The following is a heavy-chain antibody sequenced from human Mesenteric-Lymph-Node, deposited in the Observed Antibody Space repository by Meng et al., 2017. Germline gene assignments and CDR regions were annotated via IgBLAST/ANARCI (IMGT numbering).Heavy chain of an antibody. Sequence: GESLKISCAASGFTFSSYWMSWVRQAPGKGLEWVANIKQDGSEKYYVDSVKGRFTISRDNAKNSLYLQMNSLRAEDTAVYYCARHTYYYDSSGYYPDYYYYGMDVWGQGTTVTVSS. CDR1: GFTFSSYW. V-gene: IGHV3-7*01. CDR3: ARHTYYYDSSGYYPDYYYYGMDV. CDR2: IKQDGSEK. D-gene: IGHD3-22*01. J-gene: IGHJ6*02.